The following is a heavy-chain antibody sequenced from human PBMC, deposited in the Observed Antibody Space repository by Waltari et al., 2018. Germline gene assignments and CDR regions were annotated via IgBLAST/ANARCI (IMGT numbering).Heavy chain of an antibody. J-gene: IGHJ5*02. V-gene: IGHV3-30*18. Sequence: QVQLVESGGGVVQPGMSLRLSCAASGFSLSHFGMHWVRQAPGKWLEWVALASFDGSTTYYADSVRGRFTISRDNSKNTLYLDINTLRVDDTAIYFCAKDAFGNTYLDHWGQGTLVTVSS. CDR3: AKDAFGNTYLDH. CDR1: GFSLSHFG. CDR2: ASFDGSTT. D-gene: IGHD3-10*01.